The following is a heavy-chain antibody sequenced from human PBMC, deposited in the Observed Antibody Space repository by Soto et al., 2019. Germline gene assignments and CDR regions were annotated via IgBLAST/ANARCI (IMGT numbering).Heavy chain of an antibody. V-gene: IGHV3-30*03. CDR1: GFTFSSYG. CDR3: ATKVRVTNYLYYGMDV. D-gene: IGHD2-21*02. J-gene: IGHJ6*02. CDR2: IAFDGSQE. Sequence: GGSLRLSCAASGFTFSSYGMHWVRQAPGKGLEWVAVIAFDGSQEFYGDSVRGRFTISRDNSKNTLFLQMKSLPPEDTAVYYCATKVRVTNYLYYGMDVWGQGTTVPVYS.